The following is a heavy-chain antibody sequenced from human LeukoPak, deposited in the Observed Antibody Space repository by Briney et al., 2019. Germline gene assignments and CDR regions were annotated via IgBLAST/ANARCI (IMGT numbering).Heavy chain of an antibody. CDR3: AKDVEQWLFPGGWFDP. J-gene: IGHJ5*02. CDR1: GFTFSSYS. Sequence: GGSLRLSCAASGFTFSSYSMSWVRQPPGKGLEWVSAIRGSGGSTYYADSAKGRLTISRDNSKHTLYLQMNSLRAEDTAVYYCAKDVEQWLFPGGWFDPWGQGTLVTVSS. D-gene: IGHD6-19*01. V-gene: IGHV3-23*01. CDR2: IRGSGGST.